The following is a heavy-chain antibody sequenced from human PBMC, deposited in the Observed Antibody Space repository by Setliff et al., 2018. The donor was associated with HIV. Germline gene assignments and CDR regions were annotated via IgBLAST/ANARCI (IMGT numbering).Heavy chain of an antibody. CDR3: TSFIWALGYFDY. D-gene: IGHD7-27*01. CDR2: FDPLKGKM. J-gene: IGHJ4*02. Sequence: ASVKVSCKVSGYSLTELSMHWVRQVPGKGFEWMGGFDPLKGKMVYAQAFRGRVTLTEVKSTETVYMELRRLGSDDTAVYYCTSFIWALGYFDYWGQGALVPVSS. V-gene: IGHV1-24*01. CDR1: GYSLTELS.